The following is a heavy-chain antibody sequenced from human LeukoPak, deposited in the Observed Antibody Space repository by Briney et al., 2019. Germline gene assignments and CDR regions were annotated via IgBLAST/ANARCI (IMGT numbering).Heavy chain of an antibody. CDR3: VRPGQSSWWVYFNY. Sequence: SETLSLTCTVSGGSSSSYYWTWIRQPPRKGLEWIGYIHTSGSTNYNPSLKSRVTMSVDTSKNQFSLRLTSVTAADTAVYYCVRPGQSSWWVYFNYWGQGTVVTVSS. CDR2: IHTSGST. CDR1: GGSSSSYY. D-gene: IGHD2-15*01. V-gene: IGHV4-4*09. J-gene: IGHJ4*02.